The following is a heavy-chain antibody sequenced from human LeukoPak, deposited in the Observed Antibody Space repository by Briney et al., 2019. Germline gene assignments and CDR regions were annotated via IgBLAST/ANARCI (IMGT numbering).Heavy chain of an antibody. Sequence: ASVKVSCKASGYTFTSYAISWVRQAPGQGLEWMGWISAYNGNTNYAQKLQGRVTMTTDTSTSTAYMELRSLRSDDTALYYCARDEGDYCSSTSCSARSDAFDIWGQGTMVTVSS. CDR2: ISAYNGNT. D-gene: IGHD2-2*01. J-gene: IGHJ3*02. CDR1: GYTFTSYA. CDR3: ARDEGDYCSSTSCSARSDAFDI. V-gene: IGHV1-18*01.